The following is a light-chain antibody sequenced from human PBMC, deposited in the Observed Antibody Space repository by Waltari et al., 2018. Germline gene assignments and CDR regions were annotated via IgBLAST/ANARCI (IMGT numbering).Light chain of an antibody. CDR3: QHHNNWPPRWT. J-gene: IGKJ1*01. V-gene: IGKV3-15*01. Sequence: EIVMTQSPATLSVSPGERATLSCRASQSVSSNFAWYQQKPGQAPRLLIYCASTRATGVPARFSGIGSGPEYTLTISSLQSEDFAVYYCQHHNNWPPRWTFGQGTKVEIK. CDR2: CAS. CDR1: QSVSSN.